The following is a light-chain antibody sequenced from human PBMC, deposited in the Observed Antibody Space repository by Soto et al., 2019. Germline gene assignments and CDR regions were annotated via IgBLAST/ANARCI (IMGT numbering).Light chain of an antibody. CDR2: EVT. J-gene: IGLJ3*02. V-gene: IGLV2-8*01. Sequence: QSALTQPPSASGFPGQSVTISCTGSSSDVGGYSHVSWFQQHPGKAPKLIIYEVTKRPSGVPDRFSASKSGNTASLTVPGLQAEDEADYYCSSYAGSATWVFGGGTKVTVL. CDR1: SSDVGGYSH. CDR3: SSYAGSATWV.